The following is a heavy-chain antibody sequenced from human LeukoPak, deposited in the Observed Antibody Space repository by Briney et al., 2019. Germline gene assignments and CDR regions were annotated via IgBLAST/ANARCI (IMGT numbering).Heavy chain of an antibody. CDR1: GYSISSGYY. J-gene: IGHJ5*02. V-gene: IGHV4-38-2*01. D-gene: IGHD3-22*01. CDR2: IYHSGST. Sequence: SETLSLTCAVSGYSISSGYYWGCIRQPPGKGLEWIGSIYHSGSTYYNPSLKSRVTISVDTSKNQFSLKLSSVTAADTAVYYCARVYMGYDSSGYYVNWFDPWGQGTLVTVSS. CDR3: ARVYMGYDSSGYYVNWFDP.